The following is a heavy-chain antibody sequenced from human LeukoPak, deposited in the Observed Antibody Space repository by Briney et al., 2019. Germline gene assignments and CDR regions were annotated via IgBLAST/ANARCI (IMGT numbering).Heavy chain of an antibody. CDR3: ARDHYYDSSGYIPAGDAFDL. D-gene: IGHD3-22*01. Sequence: KAGGSLRLSCAASGFTFSNYSMNWVRQAPGKGLEWVSSISSSSSYIYYADSVKGRFTISRDNAKNSLYLQMNSLRAEDTAVYYCARDHYYDSSGYIPAGDAFDLWGQGTVVTVSS. J-gene: IGHJ3*01. CDR2: ISSSSSYI. V-gene: IGHV3-21*01. CDR1: GFTFSNYS.